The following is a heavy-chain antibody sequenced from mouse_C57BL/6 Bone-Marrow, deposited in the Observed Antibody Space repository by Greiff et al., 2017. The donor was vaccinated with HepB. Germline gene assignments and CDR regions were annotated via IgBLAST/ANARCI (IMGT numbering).Heavy chain of an antibody. CDR3: ASIYYYGSSYAYAMDY. CDR2: IYPGSGST. CDR1: GYTFTSYW. D-gene: IGHD1-1*01. J-gene: IGHJ4*01. Sequence: QVHVKQPGAELVKPGASVKMSCKASGYTFTSYWITWVKQRPGQGLEWIGDIYPGSGSTNYNEKFKSKATLTVDTSSSTAYIQLSSLTSEDSAVYYCASIYYYGSSYAYAMDYWGQGTSVTVSS. V-gene: IGHV1-55*01.